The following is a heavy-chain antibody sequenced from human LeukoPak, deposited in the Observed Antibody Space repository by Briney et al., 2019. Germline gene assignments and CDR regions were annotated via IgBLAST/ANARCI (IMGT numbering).Heavy chain of an antibody. Sequence: PGGSLRPSCAASGFTFSYYYMSWIRQAPGKGLEWVSYISSSGNTIYYADSVKGRFTISRDNAKNSLYLQMNSLRAEDTAVYYCERAAKFDYWGQGTLVTVSS. J-gene: IGHJ4*02. CDR1: GFTFSYYY. V-gene: IGHV3-11*01. CDR2: ISSSGNTI. CDR3: ERAAKFDY.